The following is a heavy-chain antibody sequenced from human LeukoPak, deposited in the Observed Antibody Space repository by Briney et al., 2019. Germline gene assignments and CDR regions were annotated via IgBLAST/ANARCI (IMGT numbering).Heavy chain of an antibody. D-gene: IGHD2-15*01. J-gene: IGHJ5*02. CDR2: ISFSSSSI. CDR1: GFSFSTHT. Sequence: GGSLRLSCGASGFSFSTHTMTWVRQAPGKGLEWVGSISFSSSSIYYADSVKGRFTISRDNAQNSLYLQMNSLRDEDTAVYYCAIEGYCSGGTCYTNWFDTWGQGTLVTVSS. V-gene: IGHV3-21*01. CDR3: AIEGYCSGGTCYTNWFDT.